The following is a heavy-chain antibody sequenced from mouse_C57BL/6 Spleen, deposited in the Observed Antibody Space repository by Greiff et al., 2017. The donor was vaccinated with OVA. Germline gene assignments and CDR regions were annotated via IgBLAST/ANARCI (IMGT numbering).Heavy chain of an antibody. CDR1: GYSITSGYY. J-gene: IGHJ4*01. CDR2: ISYDGSN. V-gene: IGHV3-6*01. Sequence: EVQLVESGPGLVKPSQSLSLTCSVTGYSITSGYYWNWIRQFPGNKLEWMGYISYDGSNNYNPSLKNRISITRDTSKNQFFLKLNSVTTEDTATYYCAKDYGYAMDYWGQGTSVTVSS. CDR3: AKDYGYAMDY. D-gene: IGHD2-4*01.